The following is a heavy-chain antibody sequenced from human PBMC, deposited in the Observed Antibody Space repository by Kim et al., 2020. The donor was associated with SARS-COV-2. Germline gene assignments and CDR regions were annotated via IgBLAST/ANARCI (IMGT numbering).Heavy chain of an antibody. J-gene: IGHJ6*02. V-gene: IGHV3-23*01. Sequence: GGSLRLSCAASGFTFSSYAMSWVRQAPGKGLEWVSAISGSGGSTYYADSVKGRFTISRDNSKNTLYLQMNSLRAEDTAVYYCAKWTVSYGSGSYYYSAPESDYYYGMDVWGQGTTVTVSS. CDR2: ISGSGGST. D-gene: IGHD3-10*01. CDR3: AKWTVSYGSGSYYYSAPESDYYYGMDV. CDR1: GFTFSSYA.